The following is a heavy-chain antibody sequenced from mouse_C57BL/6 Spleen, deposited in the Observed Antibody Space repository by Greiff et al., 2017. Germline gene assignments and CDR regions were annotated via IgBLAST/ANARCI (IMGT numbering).Heavy chain of an antibody. Sequence: EVQLQESGPGLVKPSQSLSLTCSVTGYSITSGYYWNWIRQFPGNKLEWMGYISYDGSNNYNPSLKNRISITRDTSKNQFFLKLNSVTTEDTATYYGAREEDYYGSSYGDYFDYWGQGTTLTVSS. CDR3: AREEDYYGSSYGDYFDY. J-gene: IGHJ2*01. CDR2: ISYDGSN. CDR1: GYSITSGYY. V-gene: IGHV3-6*01. D-gene: IGHD1-1*01.